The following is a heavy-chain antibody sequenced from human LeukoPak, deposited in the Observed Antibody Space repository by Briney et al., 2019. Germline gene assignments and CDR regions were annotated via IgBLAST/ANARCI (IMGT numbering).Heavy chain of an antibody. CDR3: ARTSSGWGFDF. J-gene: IGHJ4*02. CDR1: GFTFKTYW. V-gene: IGHV3-7*05. Sequence: GGSLRLSCAASGFTFKTYWMNWVRQPPGKGLQWVATMKYDGSEMFYVDSVKGRFTISSDNTKTSLYLQMNSLRAEDTALYYCARTSSGWGFDFWGQGALVTVSS. CDR2: MKYDGSEM. D-gene: IGHD6-19*01.